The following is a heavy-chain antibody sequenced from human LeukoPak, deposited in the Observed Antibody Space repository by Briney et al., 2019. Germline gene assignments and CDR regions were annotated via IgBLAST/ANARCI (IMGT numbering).Heavy chain of an antibody. CDR3: ARRSGYSDY. CDR1: GFSFSSYG. D-gene: IGHD3-22*01. Sequence: PGGSLRLSCAASGFSFSSYGLHWVRQAPGKGLEWVAFIQYDGSKKYYADSVQGRFTISRDSSKNTLYLQMNSLRSDDTAVYYCARRSGYSDYWGQGTLVTVSS. J-gene: IGHJ4*02. CDR2: IQYDGSKK. V-gene: IGHV3-30*02.